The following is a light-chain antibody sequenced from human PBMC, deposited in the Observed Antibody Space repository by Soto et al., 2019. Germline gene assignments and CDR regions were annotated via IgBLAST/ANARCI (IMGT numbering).Light chain of an antibody. J-gene: IGKJ4*01. Sequence: EIVMTQSPATLSVSPMEIATLSCRASQSVSSNLAWYQQKPGQAPRLLIYGASTRATGIPARFSGSGSGTDFTLTISSLQSEDFAVYYCQQYDNWPLTFGGGTKVDIK. CDR3: QQYDNWPLT. CDR1: QSVSSN. V-gene: IGKV3-15*01. CDR2: GAS.